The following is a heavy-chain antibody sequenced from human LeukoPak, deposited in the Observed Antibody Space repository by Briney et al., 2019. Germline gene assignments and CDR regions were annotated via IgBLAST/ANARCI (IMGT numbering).Heavy chain of an antibody. D-gene: IGHD4-17*01. CDR2: ISSSGRTT. CDR3: ARDRPGTVTTFDY. Sequence: PGGSLRLSCAASGFTSSDSHMTWIRQAPGKGLEWVSYISSSGRTTYYADSVKGRVTISRDNAKNSLYLQMNSLRAEDTAMYYCARDRPGTVTTFDYWGQGTLVTVSS. CDR1: GFTSSDSH. J-gene: IGHJ4*02. V-gene: IGHV3-11*04.